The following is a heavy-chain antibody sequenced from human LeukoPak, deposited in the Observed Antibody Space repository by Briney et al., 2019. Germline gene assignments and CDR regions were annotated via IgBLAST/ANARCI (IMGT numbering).Heavy chain of an antibody. CDR1: GGTFSSYA. J-gene: IGHJ4*02. CDR2: IIPIFGTA. D-gene: IGHD5-24*01. CDR3: ARERDGYNYGVDY. Sequence: SVKVSCKASGGTFSSYAISWVRQAPGQGLEWMGRIIPIFGTANHAQKFQGRVTITTDESTSTAYMELSSLRSEDTAVYYCARERDGYNYGVDYWGQGTLVTVSS. V-gene: IGHV1-69*05.